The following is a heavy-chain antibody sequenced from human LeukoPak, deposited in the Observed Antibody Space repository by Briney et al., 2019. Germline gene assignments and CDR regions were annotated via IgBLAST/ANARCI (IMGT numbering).Heavy chain of an antibody. CDR3: ARGGEGYNDDAFEV. V-gene: IGHV4-59*11. D-gene: IGHD5-24*01. CDR1: GDSIRSHY. CDR2: IYNSATT. J-gene: IGHJ3*01. Sequence: PSETLSLTCTLAGDSIRSHYCAWIRQSPGKGLEWIGHIYNSATTDYNPSFKSRVTISLDTSKKQFSLKMTSATAPDSAVYYCARGGEGYNDDAFEVWGLGTAVTVSS.